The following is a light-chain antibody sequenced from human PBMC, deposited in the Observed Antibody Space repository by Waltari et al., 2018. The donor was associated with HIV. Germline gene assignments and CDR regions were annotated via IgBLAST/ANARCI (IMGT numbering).Light chain of an antibody. V-gene: IGKV3-15*01. CDR3: QQYNNWPESYT. CDR2: DAS. Sequence: IVMTLPPPTLPVAQGLTATLSCRASQSISSNLAWYQQRPGQAPRLLIYDASSRATGIPARFSGSGSETEFTLTINSLQSEDFAVYYCQQYNNWPESYTFGQGTKLEIK. CDR1: QSISSN. J-gene: IGKJ2*01.